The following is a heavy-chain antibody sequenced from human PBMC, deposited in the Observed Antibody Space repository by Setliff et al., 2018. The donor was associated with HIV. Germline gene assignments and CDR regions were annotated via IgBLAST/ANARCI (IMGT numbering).Heavy chain of an antibody. V-gene: IGHV1-8*02. CDR1: GGTFSTHA. Sequence: ASVKVSCKASGGTFSTHAISWVRQAPGQGLEWMGWMNPNSGNTGYAQKFQGRVTMTRNTSISTAYMELSSLRPEDTAVYYCARETGDDAFDIWGQGTMVTVSS. CDR2: MNPNSGNT. D-gene: IGHD7-27*01. J-gene: IGHJ3*02. CDR3: ARETGDDAFDI.